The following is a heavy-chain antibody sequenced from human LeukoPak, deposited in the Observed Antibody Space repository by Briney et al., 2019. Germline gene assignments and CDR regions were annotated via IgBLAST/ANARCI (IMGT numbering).Heavy chain of an antibody. J-gene: IGHJ3*02. D-gene: IGHD2-2*02. CDR3: ARLLVPAAISAFDI. CDR2: IYYSGST. V-gene: IGHV4-59*01. CDR1: GVSISSYY. Sequence: PSETLSLTCTVSGVSISSYYWSWIRQPPGKGLEWSGYIYYSGSTNYNPSLKSRVTISVDTSKNQFSLKLSSVTAADTAVYYCARLLVPAAISAFDIWGQGTMVTVSS.